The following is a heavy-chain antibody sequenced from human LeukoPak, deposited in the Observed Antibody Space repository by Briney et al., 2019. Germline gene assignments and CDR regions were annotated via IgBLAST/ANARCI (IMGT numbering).Heavy chain of an antibody. Sequence: KPSETLSLTCTVSGGSISSYYWSWIRQPPGKGLEWIGYIYYSGSTNYNPSLKSRVTISVDTSKNQFSLKLSSVTAADTAVYYCARLPLHFSIAAAGGYYYYGMDVWGQGTTVTVSS. D-gene: IGHD6-13*01. CDR1: GGSISSYY. V-gene: IGHV4-59*08. J-gene: IGHJ6*02. CDR2: IYYSGST. CDR3: ARLPLHFSIAAAGGYYYYGMDV.